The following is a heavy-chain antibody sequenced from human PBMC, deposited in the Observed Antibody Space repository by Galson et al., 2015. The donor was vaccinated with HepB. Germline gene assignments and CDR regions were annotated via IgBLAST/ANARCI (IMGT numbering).Heavy chain of an antibody. CDR3: ARDAGYQLLWYFDY. Sequence: SLRLSCATSGFSFSDYSMNWVRQAPGKGLEWISYISSSSSTIYYADSVKGRFTVSRDNAKDSLYLQMSSLRDEDTAVYYCARDAGYQLLWYFDYWGRGTLVTVSS. CDR2: ISSSSSTI. D-gene: IGHD2-2*01. V-gene: IGHV3-48*02. J-gene: IGHJ4*02. CDR1: GFSFSDYS.